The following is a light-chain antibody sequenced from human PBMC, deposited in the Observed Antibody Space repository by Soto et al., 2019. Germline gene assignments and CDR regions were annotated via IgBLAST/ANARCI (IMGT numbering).Light chain of an antibody. V-gene: IGKV2-28*01. CDR3: MQALQTPWT. CDR2: LGS. CDR1: QSLLHSDGYNY. J-gene: IGKJ1*01. Sequence: DIVMTQSPLSLPVTPGEPASISCRSSQSLLHSDGYNYLDWYLQEPGQSPQLLICLGSNRASGVPDRFSGSGSGTDFTLTISRVEAEDFGVYFCMQALQTPWTFGQGTQVDVK.